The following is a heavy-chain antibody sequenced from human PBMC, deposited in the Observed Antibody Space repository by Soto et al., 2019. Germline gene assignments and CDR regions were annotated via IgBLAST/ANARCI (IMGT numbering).Heavy chain of an antibody. J-gene: IGHJ4*02. CDR1: GFSLSTSGVG. V-gene: IGHV2-5*02. CDR2: IYWDDDK. D-gene: IGHD2-15*01. CDR3: AHRPSYCSGGSCYSGFDY. Sequence: QITLKESGPTLVKPTQTLTLTCTFSGFSLSTSGVGVGWIRQPPGKALEWLALIYWDDDKRYSPSLKSRLTNTKDTSKTHVVLTMTNMDPVDTATYYCAHRPSYCSGGSCYSGFDYWGQGTLVTVSS.